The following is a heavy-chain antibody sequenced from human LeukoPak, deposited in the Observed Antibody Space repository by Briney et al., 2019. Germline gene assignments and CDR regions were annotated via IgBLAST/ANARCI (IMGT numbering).Heavy chain of an antibody. CDR2: INAGNGNT. CDR1: GYTFTSYA. V-gene: IGHV1-3*01. Sequence: ASVKVSCKASGYTFTSYAMHWVRQAPGQRLEWMGWINAGNGNTEYSQKFQDRVTITRDTSASTAYMELSSLRSEDTAVYCCARDGQNYDSGKAAYFDYWGQGALVTVSS. J-gene: IGHJ4*02. CDR3: ARDGQNYDSGKAAYFDY. D-gene: IGHD3-10*01.